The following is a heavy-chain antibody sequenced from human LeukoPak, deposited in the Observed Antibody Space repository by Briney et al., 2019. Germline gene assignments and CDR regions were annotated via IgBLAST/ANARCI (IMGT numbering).Heavy chain of an antibody. Sequence: GGSLRLSCAASGFTFSSYGMSWVRQAPGKGLEWVSAISGSGGSTYYADSVKGRFTISRDNSKNTLYLQMNSLRAEDTAVYYCARDGYYYDSSGYYLGFDYWGQGTLVTVSS. V-gene: IGHV3-23*01. CDR1: GFTFSSYG. CDR3: ARDGYYYDSSGYYLGFDY. CDR2: ISGSGGST. D-gene: IGHD3-22*01. J-gene: IGHJ4*02.